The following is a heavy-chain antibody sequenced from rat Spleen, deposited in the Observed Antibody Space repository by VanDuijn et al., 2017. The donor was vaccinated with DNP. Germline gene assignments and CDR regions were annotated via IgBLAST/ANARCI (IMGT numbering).Heavy chain of an antibody. J-gene: IGHJ2*01. CDR2: ISSSGDYT. CDR3: TTDFERGY. CDR1: GFTFNKYG. Sequence: EVHLVESGGGLVQPGRSLKLSCVASGFTFNKYGMAWVRQAPTKGLEWVASISSSGDYTHYRDSVKGRFTISRDNAKSTHYLQMDSLRSEDTAAYYCTTDFERGYWGQGVMVTVSS. D-gene: IGHD1-11*01. V-gene: IGHV5-27*01.